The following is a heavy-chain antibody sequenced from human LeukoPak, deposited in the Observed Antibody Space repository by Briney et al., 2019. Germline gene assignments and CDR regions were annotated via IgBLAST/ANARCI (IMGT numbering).Heavy chain of an antibody. D-gene: IGHD4-17*01. CDR1: GFTFSSYA. CDR3: AGINDYGDPTGAFDI. V-gene: IGHV3-23*01. Sequence: GGSLRLSCAASGFTFSSYAMSWVRQAPGKGLEWVSIISAGGDTTYYADSVRGRFTISRDNSKNTLYLQMNSLRAEDTAVYYCAGINDYGDPTGAFDIWGQGTMVTVSS. CDR2: ISAGGDTT. J-gene: IGHJ3*02.